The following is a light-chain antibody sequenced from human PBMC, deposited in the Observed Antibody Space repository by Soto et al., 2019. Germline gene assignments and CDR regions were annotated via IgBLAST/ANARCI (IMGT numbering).Light chain of an antibody. J-gene: IGLJ1*01. CDR1: SNDIGTYEY. Sequence: QSALTHPASVSGSPGQSIAISCTGSSNDIGTYEYVSWHQHHPGRAPKLIIFGVNDRPSGISDRFSGSKSGNTASLTIFGPQPEDEAVYYCSSYTTGSTLPWVFGTGTKVTVL. V-gene: IGLV2-14*01. CDR3: SSYTTGSTLPWV. CDR2: GVN.